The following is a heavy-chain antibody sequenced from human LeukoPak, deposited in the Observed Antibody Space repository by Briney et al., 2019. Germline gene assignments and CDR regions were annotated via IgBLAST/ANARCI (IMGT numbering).Heavy chain of an antibody. Sequence: GGSLRLSCAASGFTFTSCSMNWDRQAPGKGLEWVSTISGGGGSTYYADSVKGRFTISRDNSKNTLYLQVNSLRAEDTAVYYCAKGGKWDVTPFDYWGQGTLVTVSS. CDR3: AKGGKWDVTPFDY. CDR1: GFTFTSCS. CDR2: ISGGGGST. D-gene: IGHD1-26*01. J-gene: IGHJ4*02. V-gene: IGHV3-23*01.